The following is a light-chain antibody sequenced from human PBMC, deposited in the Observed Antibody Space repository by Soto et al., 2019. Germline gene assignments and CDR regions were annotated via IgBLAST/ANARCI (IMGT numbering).Light chain of an antibody. J-gene: IGKJ4*02. CDR1: QSIGNL. CDR2: KAS. CDR3: QHYNTYSP. V-gene: IGKV1-5*03. Sequence: DIQMTQSPSTLSASVGDRVIITCRASQSIGNLLAWYQQKPGKAPNLLIYKASTLESGLPSRFSGSGSGTEFTLTISSLQPDDFATYYCQHYNTYSPFGGGTKVEIK.